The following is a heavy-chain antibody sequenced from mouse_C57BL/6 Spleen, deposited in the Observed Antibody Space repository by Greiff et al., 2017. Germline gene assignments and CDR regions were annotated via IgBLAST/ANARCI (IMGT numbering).Heavy chain of an antibody. CDR1: GYTFTSYW. CDR3: ARGSSFAVVATRYFDV. V-gene: IGHV1-69*01. CDR2: IDPSDSYT. Sequence: QVQLQQPGAELVMPGASVKLSCKASGYTFTSYWMHWVKQRPGQGLEWIGEIDPSDSYTNSNQKFKGKSTLTVDKSSSTAYMQLSSLTSEDSAVYYWARGSSFAVVATRYFDVWGTGTTVTVSS. D-gene: IGHD1-1*01. J-gene: IGHJ1*03.